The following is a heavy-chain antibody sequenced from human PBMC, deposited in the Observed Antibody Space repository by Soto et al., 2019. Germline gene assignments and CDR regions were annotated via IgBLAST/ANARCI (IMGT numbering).Heavy chain of an antibody. CDR3: ARERWRCSICFNWFDY. V-gene: IGHV3-11*01. CDR1: GFTFSDYY. J-gene: IGHJ5*01. Sequence: GGSLRLSCAASGFTFSDYYMSWIRQAPGKGLEWVSYISNDGSTIYYADSVKGRFTISSDNAKNSLYLQMNSLRAEDTAVYYCARERWRCSICFNWFDYWGQGTLVTVSS. D-gene: IGHD2-2*01. CDR2: ISNDGSTI.